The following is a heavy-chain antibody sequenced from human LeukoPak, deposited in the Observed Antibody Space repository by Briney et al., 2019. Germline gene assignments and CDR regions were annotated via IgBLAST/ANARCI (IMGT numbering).Heavy chain of an antibody. CDR3: ATDLSVGDYLWFHP. J-gene: IGHJ5*02. D-gene: IGHD4-17*01. Sequence: ASVKVSCKVSGYTLTELSMHWVRQAPGKGLEWMGGFDPEDGETIYAQKFQGRVTMTEDTSTDTAYMELSSLRSEDTAVYYCATDLSVGDYLWFHPWGQGTLVTVSS. V-gene: IGHV1-24*01. CDR2: FDPEDGET. CDR1: GYTLTELS.